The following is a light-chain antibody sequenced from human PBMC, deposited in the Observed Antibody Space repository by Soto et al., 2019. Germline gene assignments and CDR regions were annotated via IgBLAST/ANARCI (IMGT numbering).Light chain of an antibody. CDR2: DAS. Sequence: DIQMTQSPSTLSASVGDRVTITCRASQSISSWLAWYQQKPGKAPKLLIYDASSLESGVPSRFSGSGSGTEFTLTISSLQPDDFATYYCQAYNSYYPRRTFGQGPKVDIK. CDR3: QAYNSYYPRRT. V-gene: IGKV1-5*01. CDR1: QSISSW. J-gene: IGKJ1*01.